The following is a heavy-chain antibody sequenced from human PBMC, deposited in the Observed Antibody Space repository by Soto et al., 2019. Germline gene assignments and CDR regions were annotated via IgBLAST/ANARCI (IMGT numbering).Heavy chain of an antibody. CDR3: ATPPPRIVVKVSEIPT. CDR2: IYHSGMT. D-gene: IGHD2-15*01. V-gene: IGHV4-4*02. Sequence: QVQLRQSGPGLVKPSGTLSLSCAVSGTSISSSHWWTWVRQSPGKGLEWIGQIYHSGMTNYNPSPKGPRNNSVGKSSNPFPPKMASGTPPETGVYQRATPPPRIVVKVSEIPTWGQGILVAVSS. CDR1: GTSISSSHW. J-gene: IGHJ5*02.